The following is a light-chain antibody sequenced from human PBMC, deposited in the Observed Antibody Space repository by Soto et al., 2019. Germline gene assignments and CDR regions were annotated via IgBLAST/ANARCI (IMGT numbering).Light chain of an antibody. V-gene: IGKV3-11*01. J-gene: IGKJ4*01. Sequence: ELVLTQSPATLSLSPGERATRSCRASQSVSSYLAWYQQKPGQPPRLLIYDASSRATGIPTRFSGSGSGTDFTLTISSLEPEDFAVYYCQQRSDWPPLTVGGGTKVDIK. CDR1: QSVSSY. CDR2: DAS. CDR3: QQRSDWPPLT.